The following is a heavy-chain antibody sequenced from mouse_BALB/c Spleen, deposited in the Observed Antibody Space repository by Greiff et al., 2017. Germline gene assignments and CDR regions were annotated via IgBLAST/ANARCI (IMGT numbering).Heavy chain of an antibody. CDR2: INPGSGGT. Sequence: QVQLKESGAELVRPGTSVKVSCKASGYAFTNYLIEWVKQRPGQGLEWIGVINPGSGGTNYNEKFKGKATLTADKSSSTAYMQLSSLTSDDSAVYFCAREGIYYGSRDAMDYWGQGTSVTVSS. CDR1: GYAFTNYL. D-gene: IGHD1-1*01. J-gene: IGHJ4*01. CDR3: AREGIYYGSRDAMDY. V-gene: IGHV1-54*01.